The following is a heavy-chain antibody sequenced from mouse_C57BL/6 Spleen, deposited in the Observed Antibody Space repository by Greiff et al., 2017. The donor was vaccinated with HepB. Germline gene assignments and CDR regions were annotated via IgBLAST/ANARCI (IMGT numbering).Heavy chain of an antibody. Sequence: EVKLMESGGDLVKPGGSLKLSCAASGFTFSSYGMSWVRQTPDKRLEWVATISSGGSYTYYPDSVKGRFTISRDNAKNTLYLQMSSLKSEDTAMYYCARHEYYGSGPYAMDYWGQGTSVTVSS. CDR2: ISSGGSYT. J-gene: IGHJ4*01. CDR3: ARHEYYGSGPYAMDY. CDR1: GFTFSSYG. V-gene: IGHV5-6*01. D-gene: IGHD1-1*01.